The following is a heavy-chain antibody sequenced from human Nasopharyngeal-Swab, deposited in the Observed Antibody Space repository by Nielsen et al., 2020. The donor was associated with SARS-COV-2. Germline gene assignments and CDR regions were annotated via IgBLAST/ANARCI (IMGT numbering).Heavy chain of an antibody. CDR1: GYTFTSYY. Sequence: ASVKVSCKASGYTFTSYYMHWVRQAPGQGLEWVGIINPSGGSTSYAQKFQGRVTMTRDTSTSTVYMELSSLRSEDTAVYYCARDRGVNDYVWGSYRKSDAFDIWGQGTMVTVSS. J-gene: IGHJ3*02. D-gene: IGHD3-16*02. CDR2: INPSGGST. V-gene: IGHV1-46*01. CDR3: ARDRGVNDYVWGSYRKSDAFDI.